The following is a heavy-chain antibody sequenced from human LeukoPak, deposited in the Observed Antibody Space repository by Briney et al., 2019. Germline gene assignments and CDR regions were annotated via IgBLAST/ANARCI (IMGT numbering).Heavy chain of an antibody. D-gene: IGHD1-26*01. CDR3: AKDSGSYGLAYFDY. J-gene: IGHJ4*02. CDR1: GVTLSNYA. CDR2: ISGSGGST. Sequence: GGSLRLSCVASGVTLSNYAMSWARQAPGKGLEWVSAISGSGGSTYYADSVKGRFTISRDNSKNTLYLQMNSLRAEDTAVYYCAKDSGSYGLAYFDYWGQGTLVTVSS. V-gene: IGHV3-23*01.